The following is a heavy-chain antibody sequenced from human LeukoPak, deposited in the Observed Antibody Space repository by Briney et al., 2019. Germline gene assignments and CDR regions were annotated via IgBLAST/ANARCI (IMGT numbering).Heavy chain of an antibody. Sequence: ASVKVSCKTSGYTFNGYYMHWVRPAPGQGLEWMGWINPNSGDTNYAQKFQGRVTMTSDTSISTAYMELRRLRSDDTAVYYCARPAYYDILTDDPSNNWFDPWGQGTLVTVSS. J-gene: IGHJ5*02. CDR3: ARPAYYDILTDDPSNNWFDP. D-gene: IGHD3-9*01. CDR2: INPNSGDT. V-gene: IGHV1-2*02. CDR1: GYTFNGYY.